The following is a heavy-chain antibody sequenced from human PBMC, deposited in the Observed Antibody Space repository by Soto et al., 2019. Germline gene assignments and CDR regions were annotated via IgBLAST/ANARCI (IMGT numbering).Heavy chain of an antibody. D-gene: IGHD2-21*02. V-gene: IGHV3-48*03. Sequence: GGSLRLSCAASGFTFSSYEMNWVRQAPGKGLEWDSYISSSGSTIYYADSVKGRFTISRDNAKNSLYLQMNSLRAEDTAVYYCASEIVVVTAIDYWGQGTLVTVSS. CDR2: ISSSGSTI. J-gene: IGHJ4*02. CDR3: ASEIVVVTAIDY. CDR1: GFTFSSYE.